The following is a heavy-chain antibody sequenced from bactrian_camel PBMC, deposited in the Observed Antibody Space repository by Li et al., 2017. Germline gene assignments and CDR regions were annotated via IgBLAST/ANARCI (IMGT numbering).Heavy chain of an antibody. V-gene: IGHV3S53*01. D-gene: IGHD1*01. J-gene: IGHJ4*01. CDR2: TAVDGSA. CDR3: ALSPWNGERP. CDR1: GYSISSVC. Sequence: QVQLVESGGGLVQPGGSLTLSCAVSGYSISSVCVGWFRQAPGKEREGVAATAVDGSASYADSVKGRFTISRDNAKNTVYLQLNSLKMEDTAMYYCALSPWNGERPRGQGTQVTVS.